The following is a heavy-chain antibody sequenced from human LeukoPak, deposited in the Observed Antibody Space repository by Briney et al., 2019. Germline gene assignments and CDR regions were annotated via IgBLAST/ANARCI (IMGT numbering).Heavy chain of an antibody. J-gene: IGHJ4*02. CDR3: APRGNFLKGY. Sequence: GGSLRLSCAASGFTFSSYAMSWVRQAPGKGLEWGSAISGSGGSTYYADSVKGRFTISRDNSKNTLYLQMNSLRAEDTAVYYCAPRGNFLKGYWGQGTLITVSS. V-gene: IGHV3-23*01. D-gene: IGHD3-3*01. CDR1: GFTFSSYA. CDR2: ISGSGGST.